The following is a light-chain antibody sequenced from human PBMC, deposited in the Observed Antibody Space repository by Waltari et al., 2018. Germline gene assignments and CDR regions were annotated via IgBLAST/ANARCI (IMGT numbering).Light chain of an antibody. J-gene: IGLJ2*01. CDR1: SSAVGRYNL. CDR3: CSYAGSRTFV. CDR2: EVS. Sequence: QSALTQPPSVSGSPGQSNTISCTGTSSAVGRYNLVSWYQQHPGKATKLMIYEVSKRPSGVSSRFSGSKSGNTASLTISGLQAEDEADYYCCSYAGSRTFVFGGGTKLTVL. V-gene: IGLV2-23*02.